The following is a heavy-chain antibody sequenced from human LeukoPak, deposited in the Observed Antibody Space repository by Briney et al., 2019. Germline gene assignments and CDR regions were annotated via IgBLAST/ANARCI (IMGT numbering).Heavy chain of an antibody. CDR2: VSFEGSNK. Sequence: GRSLRLSCAASGFTFSRYGMHWVRQAPGKGLKWVAVVSFEGSNKYYVDSVKGRFTISRDNSKNTLSLQMNSLRAEDTAVYYCAKDMGYYYGSGSYPPENDYWGQGTLITVSS. D-gene: IGHD3-10*01. CDR1: GFTFSRYG. J-gene: IGHJ4*02. CDR3: AKDMGYYYGSGSYPPENDY. V-gene: IGHV3-30*18.